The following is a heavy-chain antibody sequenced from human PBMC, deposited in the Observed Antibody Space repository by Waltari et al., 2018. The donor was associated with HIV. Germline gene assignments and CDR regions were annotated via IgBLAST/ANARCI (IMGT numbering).Heavy chain of an antibody. CDR1: GGSLRDYR. CDR3: VRRHSGAWDSFDI. J-gene: IGHJ4*02. Sequence: QVQLKQWGAGLLKPSETLSLTCAVYGGSLRDYRGNWIRQNQAKGLDWIGEINVGGKTTRLPSLKIRAALSVDPSKNQFSLELRSVPVADTCTYYCVRRHSGAWDSFDIWGQGKLVTVSS. D-gene: IGHD2-15*01. CDR2: INVGGKT. V-gene: IGHV4-34*04.